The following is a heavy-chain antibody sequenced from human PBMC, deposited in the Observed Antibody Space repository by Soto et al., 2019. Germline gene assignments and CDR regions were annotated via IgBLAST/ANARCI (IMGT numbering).Heavy chain of an antibody. D-gene: IGHD6-13*01. CDR2: IWYDGTNK. Sequence: PGGSLRLSCAASGFTFSSYGMHWVRQAPGKGLEWVAVIWYDGTNKYYVDSVKGRFTISKDNSKNTLYLQMNSLRAEDTAIYYCARDIGDQTSRWTDAFDIWGRGTMVTVSS. V-gene: IGHV3-33*01. CDR1: GFTFSSYG. CDR3: ARDIGDQTSRWTDAFDI. J-gene: IGHJ3*02.